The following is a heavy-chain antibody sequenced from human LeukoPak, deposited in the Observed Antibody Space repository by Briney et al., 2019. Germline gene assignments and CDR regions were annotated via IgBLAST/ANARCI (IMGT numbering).Heavy chain of an antibody. V-gene: IGHV1-3*02. J-gene: IGHJ4*02. D-gene: IGHD4-23*01. CDR1: GYTFTDYA. Sequence: ASVKVSCKASGYTFTDYALHWVRQAPGQRLEWMGWTNGATGNTRFSQDFQGRLTITIDTSASTAYMELSSLRSEDTAVYYCARSPGGNARTWLDYWGQGTLVTVSS. CDR2: TNGATGNT. CDR3: ARSPGGNARTWLDY.